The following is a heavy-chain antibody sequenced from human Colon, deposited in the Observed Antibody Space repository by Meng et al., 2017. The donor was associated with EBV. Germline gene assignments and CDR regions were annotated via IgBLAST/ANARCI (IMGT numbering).Heavy chain of an antibody. J-gene: IGHJ4*02. CDR1: GFSFTDAW. CDR3: TTDEGGSRF. D-gene: IGHD1-26*01. V-gene: IGHV3-15*01. Sequence: EVQLVESGGGLVKPGESLKLSCTASGFSFTDAWRNWVRQAPGKGLEWVGRIRSQIDGRTTDYTAPVKGRFAISRDDSKKTLYLQMNGLRIEDSAVYYCTTDEGGSRFWGQGTLVTVSS. CDR2: IRSQIDGRTT.